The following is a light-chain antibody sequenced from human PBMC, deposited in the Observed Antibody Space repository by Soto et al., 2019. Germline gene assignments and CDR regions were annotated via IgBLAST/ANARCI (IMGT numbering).Light chain of an antibody. CDR2: AAS. CDR3: QQSSSSPIT. V-gene: IGKV3-20*01. Sequence: EIVLTQSPGTLSLSPGERATLSCRASQSVTSSYLARYQQKPGQAPRLLMYAASLWATGIPDRFSGSGSGTDSALTISMRDAGDFAVYYCQQSSSSPITCSRGTRLEIK. J-gene: IGKJ5*01. CDR1: QSVTSSY.